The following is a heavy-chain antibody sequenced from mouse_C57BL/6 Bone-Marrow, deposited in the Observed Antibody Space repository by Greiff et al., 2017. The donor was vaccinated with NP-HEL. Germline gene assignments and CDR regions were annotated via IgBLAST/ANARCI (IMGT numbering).Heavy chain of an antibody. CDR2: ISSGGSYT. CDR3: ARGYYYLPWFAY. D-gene: IGHD1-1*01. J-gene: IGHJ3*01. CDR1: GFTFSSYG. Sequence: EVQVVESGGDLVKPGGSLKLSCAASGFTFSSYGMSWVRQTPDKRLEWVATISSGGSYTYYPDSVKGRFSISRDNAKNTLYLQMSSLKSEDTAMYYCARGYYYLPWFAYWGQGTLVTVSA. V-gene: IGHV5-6*01.